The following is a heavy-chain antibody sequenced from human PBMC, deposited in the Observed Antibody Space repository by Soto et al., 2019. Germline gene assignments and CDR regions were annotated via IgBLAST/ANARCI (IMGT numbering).Heavy chain of an antibody. CDR2: INHSGST. Sequence: QGLTPKYGRYCRPFRVHYCIWIGRAQGRGLGWMLEINHSGSTNYTPSIKSRATISVDTSSNQFSLKLSSVTAAETAVYYCARGGDGYYYCGMDVWGQGTTVT. V-gene: IGHV4-34*01. CDR3: ARGGDGYYYCGMDV. J-gene: IGHJ6*02. CDR1: CRPFRVHY. D-gene: IGHD3-10*01.